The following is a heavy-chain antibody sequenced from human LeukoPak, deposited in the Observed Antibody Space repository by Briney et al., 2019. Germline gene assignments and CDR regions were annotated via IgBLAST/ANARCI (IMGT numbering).Heavy chain of an antibody. CDR3: TTKGCSGTSCAPFDY. Sequence: GGSLRLSCAASGFTFSNAWMNWVRQAPGKGLEWVGRIKSKTDGGTTDYAAPVKGRFTISRDDSKNTLYLQMNSLKTEDTAVYYCTTKGCSGTSCAPFDYWGQGTLVTVSS. V-gene: IGHV3-15*01. J-gene: IGHJ4*02. CDR1: GFTFSNAW. D-gene: IGHD2-2*01. CDR2: IKSKTDGGTT.